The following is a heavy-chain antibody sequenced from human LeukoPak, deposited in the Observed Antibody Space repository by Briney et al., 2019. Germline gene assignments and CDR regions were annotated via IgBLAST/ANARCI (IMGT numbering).Heavy chain of an antibody. CDR3: ARLYCSSTSCYMGFDY. J-gene: IGHJ4*02. Sequence: GGSLRLSCAASGFTFSSYAMHWVRQAPGKGLEWVAVISYDGSNKYYADSVKGRFTISRDNSKNTLYLQMNSLRAEDTAVYYCARLYCSSTSCYMGFDYWGQGTLVTVSS. CDR2: ISYDGSNK. V-gene: IGHV3-30-3*01. CDR1: GFTFSSYA. D-gene: IGHD2-2*02.